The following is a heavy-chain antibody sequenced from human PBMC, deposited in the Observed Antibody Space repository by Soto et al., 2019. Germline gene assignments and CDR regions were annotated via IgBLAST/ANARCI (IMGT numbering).Heavy chain of an antibody. CDR1: GASISGFY. J-gene: IGHJ5*02. Sequence: SETLSLTCTVSGASISGFYWSWIRKSAGKGLEFIGRIYATGTTDYNPSLKSRVMMSVDTSKKQFSLKLRSVTAADTAVYYCVRDGTKTLRDWFDPWGQGSLVTVSS. CDR2: IYATGTT. D-gene: IGHD1-1*01. V-gene: IGHV4-4*07. CDR3: VRDGTKTLRDWFDP.